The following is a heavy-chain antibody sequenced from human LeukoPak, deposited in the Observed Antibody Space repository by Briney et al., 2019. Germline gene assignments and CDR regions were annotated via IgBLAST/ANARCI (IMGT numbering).Heavy chain of an antibody. D-gene: IGHD6-13*01. CDR2: IIPILGIA. Sequence: ASVKVSCKASGYTFTSYDINWVRQATGQGLEWMGRIIPILGIANYAQKFQGRVTITADKSTSTAYMELSSLRSEDTAVYYCASGQYSSSSDLDYWGQGTLVTVSS. CDR1: GYTFTSYD. J-gene: IGHJ4*02. CDR3: ASGQYSSSSDLDY. V-gene: IGHV1-69*04.